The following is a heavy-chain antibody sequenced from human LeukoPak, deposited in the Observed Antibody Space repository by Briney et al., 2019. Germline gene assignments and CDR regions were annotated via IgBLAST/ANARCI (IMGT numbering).Heavy chain of an antibody. CDR3: AREGSIYYSDSSGYLGY. CDR2: IYSGGST. D-gene: IGHD3-22*01. V-gene: IGHV4-61*02. J-gene: IGHJ4*02. Sequence: SETLSLTCTVSGDSTSSGAYYWSWSRQPAGKGLEWIVRIYSGGSTNYTPSLKSRVTISVDTSKTQFSLKLSSVTAADTAVYYCAREGSIYYSDSSGYLGYWGQGTLVTVSS. CDR1: GDSTSSGAYY.